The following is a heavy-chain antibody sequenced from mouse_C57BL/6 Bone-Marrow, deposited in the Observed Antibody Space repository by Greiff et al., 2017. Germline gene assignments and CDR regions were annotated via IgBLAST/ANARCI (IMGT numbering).Heavy chain of an antibody. CDR3: ANEDYDYAHYAMDD. Sequence: QVQLQQPGAELVQPGASVKMSCKASGYTFSSYWINWVQQRPGQGLEWIGDIYPGSGSTYYTEKFKSKATLTVDTSSSTAYMQLSSQTSEDSAVYYCANEDYDYAHYAMDDGGQGTSVTVSS. CDR2: IYPGSGST. CDR1: GYTFSSYW. J-gene: IGHJ4*01. V-gene: IGHV1-55*01. D-gene: IGHD2-4*01.